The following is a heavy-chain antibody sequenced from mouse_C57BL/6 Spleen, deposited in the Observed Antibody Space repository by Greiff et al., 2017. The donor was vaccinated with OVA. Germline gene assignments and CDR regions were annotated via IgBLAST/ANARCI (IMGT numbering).Heavy chain of an antibody. V-gene: IGHV5-12*01. CDR3: AGTYYSNYEDYAMDY. Sequence: EVQVVESGGGLVQPGGSLKLSCAASGFTFSDYYMYWVRQTPEKRLEWVAYISNGGGSTYYPDTVKGRFTISRDNAKNTLYLQMSRLKSEDTAMYYCAGTYYSNYEDYAMDYWGQGTSVTVSS. CDR1: GFTFSDYY. J-gene: IGHJ4*01. CDR2: ISNGGGST. D-gene: IGHD2-5*01.